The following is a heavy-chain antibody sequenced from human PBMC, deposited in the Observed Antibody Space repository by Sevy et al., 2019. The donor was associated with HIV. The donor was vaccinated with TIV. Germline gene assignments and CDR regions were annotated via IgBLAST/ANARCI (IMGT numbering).Heavy chain of an antibody. Sequence: GGSLRLSCAASGFTFSSYAMSWVRQAPGKGLEWVSAISGNGGSTYYADSVKGRFTISRDNSKNTLYLQMNSLRAEDTAVYYCAKDPTRPTSGKFEYWGQGTLVTVSS. CDR3: AKDPTRPTSGKFEY. CDR2: ISGNGGST. CDR1: GFTFSSYA. D-gene: IGHD3-10*01. V-gene: IGHV3-23*01. J-gene: IGHJ4*02.